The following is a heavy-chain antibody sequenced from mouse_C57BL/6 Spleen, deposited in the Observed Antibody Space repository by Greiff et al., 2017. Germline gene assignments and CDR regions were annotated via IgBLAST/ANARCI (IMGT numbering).Heavy chain of an antibody. CDR3: TTKDYYGSSYDWYFDV. CDR1: GFNIKDDY. D-gene: IGHD1-1*01. V-gene: IGHV14-4*01. Sequence: VQLQQSGAELVRPGASVKLSCTASGFNIKDDYMHWVKQRPDQGLEWIGWIDPETGDTEYASKFQGKATITADTSSNTAYLQLSSLTSEDTAVYYCTTKDYYGSSYDWYFDVWGTGTTVTVSS. J-gene: IGHJ1*03. CDR2: IDPETGDT.